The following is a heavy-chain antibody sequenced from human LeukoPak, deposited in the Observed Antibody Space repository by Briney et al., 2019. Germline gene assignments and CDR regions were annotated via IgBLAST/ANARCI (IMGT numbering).Heavy chain of an antibody. Sequence: GGSLRLSCAASGFTFSSYGTHWVRQAPGKGLEWVAVIPYDGSNKYYADSVKGRFTISRDNSKNTLYLQMNSLRAEDTAVYYCAKDLGPPDYWGQGTLVTVSS. J-gene: IGHJ4*02. CDR2: IPYDGSNK. V-gene: IGHV3-30*18. D-gene: IGHD3-10*01. CDR1: GFTFSSYG. CDR3: AKDLGPPDY.